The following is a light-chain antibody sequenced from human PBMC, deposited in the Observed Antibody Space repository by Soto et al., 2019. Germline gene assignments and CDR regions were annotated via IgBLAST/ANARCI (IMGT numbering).Light chain of an antibody. Sequence: QSVLTQPPSVSGAPGQRVTISCTGSRSNIGAGYDVHWYQQLPGTAPKLLIYVNSNRPSGVPDRFSGSKSGTSASLAITGLQAEDEADYYCQSYDSSLSGSRVFGGGTKVTDL. J-gene: IGLJ2*01. CDR2: VNS. V-gene: IGLV1-40*01. CDR1: RSNIGAGYD. CDR3: QSYDSSLSGSRV.